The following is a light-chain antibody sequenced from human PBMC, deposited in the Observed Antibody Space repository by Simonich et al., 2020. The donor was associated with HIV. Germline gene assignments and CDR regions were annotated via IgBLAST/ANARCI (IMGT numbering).Light chain of an antibody. J-gene: IGKJ4*01. CDR2: KAS. CDR1: QSISSW. V-gene: IGKV1-5*03. Sequence: DIQMTQSPSTLSASVGDRVTITCRASQSISSWLAWYRQKPGKAPKLLIYKASSLESGVPSRFSGSGSGTDFTLTISRLEPEDFVVYYCQQYGSSPLTFGGGTKVEIK. CDR3: QQYGSSPLT.